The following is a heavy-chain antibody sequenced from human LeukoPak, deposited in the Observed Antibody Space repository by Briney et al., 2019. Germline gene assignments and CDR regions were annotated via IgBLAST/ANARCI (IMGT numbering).Heavy chain of an antibody. J-gene: IGHJ3*02. CDR1: GGSISSGSYY. D-gene: IGHD3-22*01. CDR3: ASVTMIVVVKTPDAFDI. Sequence: PSQTLSLTCTVSGGSISSGSYYWSWIRQPPGKGLEWIGSIYYSGSTYYNPSLKSRVTISVDTSKNQFSLKLSSVTAADTAVYYCASVTMIVVVKTPDAFDIWGQGTMVTVSS. V-gene: IGHV4-39*01. CDR2: IYYSGST.